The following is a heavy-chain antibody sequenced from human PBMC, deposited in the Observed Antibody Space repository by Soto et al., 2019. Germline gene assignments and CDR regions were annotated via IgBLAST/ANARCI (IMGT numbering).Heavy chain of an antibody. CDR1: GYTFTGYY. D-gene: IGHD3-9*01. Sequence: ASVKVSCKASGYTFTGYYMHWVRQAPGQGLEWMGWINPNSGGTNYAQKFQGWVTMTRDTSISTAYMELSRLRSDDTAVYYCARDTASDILYSDWLSPNIYGMDVWGQGSTVSVSS. V-gene: IGHV1-2*04. CDR3: ARDTASDILYSDWLSPNIYGMDV. CDR2: INPNSGGT. J-gene: IGHJ6*02.